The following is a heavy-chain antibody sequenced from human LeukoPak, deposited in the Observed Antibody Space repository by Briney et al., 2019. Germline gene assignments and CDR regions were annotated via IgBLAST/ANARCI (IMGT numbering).Heavy chain of an antibody. CDR3: AREAVAGASFDL. Sequence: PSETLSLTCTVSGGSISSSSYYWGWIRQPPGKGLEWIGSIYYSGSTYYNPALKSRVTISVYTSKNQFSLKLSSVSAADPAVYYCAREAVAGASFDLWGRGTLVTVSS. CDR2: IYYSGST. CDR1: GGSISSSSYY. V-gene: IGHV4-39*01. J-gene: IGHJ2*01. D-gene: IGHD6-19*01.